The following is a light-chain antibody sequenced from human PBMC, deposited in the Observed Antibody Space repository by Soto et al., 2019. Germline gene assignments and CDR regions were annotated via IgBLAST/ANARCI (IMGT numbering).Light chain of an antibody. CDR3: QQYSSDST. CDR1: QNINNW. Sequence: DIQMTQSPSTLSASVGDRVTITCRASQNINNWLAWYQQKPGKAPKLLIYRASSLENGVPSRFSGRGSGTDFTFTITSLQPDDFATYYCQQYSSDSTFGQGTKVEIK. V-gene: IGKV1-5*03. CDR2: RAS. J-gene: IGKJ1*01.